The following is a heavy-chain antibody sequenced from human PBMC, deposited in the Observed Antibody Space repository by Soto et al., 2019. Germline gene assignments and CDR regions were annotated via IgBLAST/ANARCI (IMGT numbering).Heavy chain of an antibody. D-gene: IGHD2-2*01. J-gene: IGHJ4*02. V-gene: IGHV4-4*02. CDR1: VGSISSSNW. CDR2: IYHSGST. CDR3: ATGKVVPAAIDY. Sequence: SETLSLTCAVSVGSISSSNWLSGVRQPPGKGLEWIGEIYHSGSTNYNPSLKSRVTISVDKSKNQFSLKLSSVTAADTAVYYCATGKVVPAAIDYWGQGTLVTVSS.